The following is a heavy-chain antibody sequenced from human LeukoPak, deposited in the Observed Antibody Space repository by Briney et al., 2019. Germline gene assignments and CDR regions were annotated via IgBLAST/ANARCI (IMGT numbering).Heavy chain of an antibody. J-gene: IGHJ6*03. CDR3: AKDLHCSSTSCYYYYYMDV. V-gene: IGHV3-23*01. CDR1: GFTFSNYA. CDR2: INPSGDST. Sequence: GGSLRLSCVASGFTFSNYAMSWVRQAPGKGLEWVSTINPSGDSTYYADSVKGRFAISRDNSKNTLYLQVNSLRAEDTAVYYCAKDLHCSSTSCYYYYYMDVWGKGTTVTVSS. D-gene: IGHD2-2*01.